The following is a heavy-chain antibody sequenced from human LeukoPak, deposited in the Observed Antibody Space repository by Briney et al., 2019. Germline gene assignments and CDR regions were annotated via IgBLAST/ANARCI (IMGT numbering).Heavy chain of an antibody. Sequence: GGSLGLSCAASGFTFSSYGMHWVRQAPGKGLEWVAVISYDGSNKYYADSVKGRFTISRDNSKNTLYLQMNSLRAEDTAVYYCAKERDYGDYETAFGIWGQGTMVTVSS. V-gene: IGHV3-30*18. CDR3: AKERDYGDYETAFGI. CDR2: ISYDGSNK. J-gene: IGHJ3*02. D-gene: IGHD4-17*01. CDR1: GFTFSSYG.